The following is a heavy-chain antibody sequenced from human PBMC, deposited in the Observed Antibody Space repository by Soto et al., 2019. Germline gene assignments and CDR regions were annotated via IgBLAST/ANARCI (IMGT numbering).Heavy chain of an antibody. Sequence: QVPLVQSGAEVKKPGSSVTVSCKASGGTFSSYAIHWVRQAPGQGLEWMGGSIPMYGPAKYAQRFQGRVTITADEATTTVYMEPTSLTSKDTAVYYCARVTSMVRGVIDNWFDPWGHGTLVTVSS. D-gene: IGHD3-10*01. J-gene: IGHJ5*02. CDR2: SIPMYGPA. CDR3: ARVTSMVRGVIDNWFDP. V-gene: IGHV1-69*01. CDR1: GGTFSSYA.